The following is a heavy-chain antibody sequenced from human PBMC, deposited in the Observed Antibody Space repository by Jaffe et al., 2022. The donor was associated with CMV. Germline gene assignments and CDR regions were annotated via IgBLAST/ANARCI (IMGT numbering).Heavy chain of an antibody. CDR2: IYYSGST. J-gene: IGHJ3*02. CDR3: ARDLLGAFDI. V-gene: IGHV4-59*01. Sequence: QVQLQESGPGLVKPSETLSLTCTVSGGSISSYYWSWIRQPPGKGLEWIGYIYYSGSTNYNPSLKSRVTISVDTSKNQFSLKLSSVTAADTAVYYCARDLLGAFDIWGQGTMVTVSS. CDR1: GGSISSYY.